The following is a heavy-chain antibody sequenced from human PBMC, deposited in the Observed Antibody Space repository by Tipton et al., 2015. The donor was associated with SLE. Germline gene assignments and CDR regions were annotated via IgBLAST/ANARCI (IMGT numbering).Heavy chain of an antibody. CDR3: AGGGFFYSYGYYYYGMDV. CDR2: IIPIFGTA. CDR1: GGTFSSYA. J-gene: IGHJ6*02. Sequence: QSGAEVKKPGSSVKVSCKASGGTFSSYAISWVRQAPGQGLEWMGGIIPIFGTANYAQKFQGRVTITTDESTSTAYMELSSLRSEDTAVYYCAGGGFFYSYGYYYYGMDVWGQGTTVTVSS. V-gene: IGHV1-69*05. D-gene: IGHD5-18*01.